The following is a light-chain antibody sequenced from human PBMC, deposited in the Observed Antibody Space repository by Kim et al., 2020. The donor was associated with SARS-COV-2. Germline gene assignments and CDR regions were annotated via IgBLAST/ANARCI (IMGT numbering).Light chain of an antibody. CDR1: KLGDKY. V-gene: IGLV3-1*01. CDR2: QHT. CDR3: QAWDSSTAV. J-gene: IGLJ3*02. Sequence: VSPGQTATITCSGSKLGDKYAYWYQKKPGQSPVLVIYQHTKRPSGIYQRFSGSSSGNTATLTISRAQTMDEADYYCQAWDSSTAVFGGGTQLTFL.